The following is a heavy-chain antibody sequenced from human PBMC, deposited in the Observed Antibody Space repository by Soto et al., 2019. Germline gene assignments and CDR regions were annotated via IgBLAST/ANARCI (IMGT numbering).Heavy chain of an antibody. D-gene: IGHD6-13*01. CDR2: IYYSGST. V-gene: IGHV4-59*01. J-gene: IGHJ4*02. CDR3: ARDDGSWYFDS. Sequence: SETLSLTCTVSGGSISSYYWSWIRQPPGKGLEWIGYIYYSGSTNYNPSLKSRVTISVDTSKNQFSLKLISVTAADTAVYYCARDDGSWYFDSWGQGTLVTVSS. CDR1: GGSISSYY.